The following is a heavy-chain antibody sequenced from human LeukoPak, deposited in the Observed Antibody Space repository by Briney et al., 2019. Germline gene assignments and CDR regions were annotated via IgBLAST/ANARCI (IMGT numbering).Heavy chain of an antibody. CDR2: IYYSGST. D-gene: IGHD2-8*02. CDR1: GGSISSGGYY. J-gene: IGHJ6*02. V-gene: IGHV4-31*03. Sequence: KPSQTLSLTCTVSGGSISSGGYYWSWIRQHPGKGLEWIGYIYYSGSTYYNPSLKSRVTISVDTSKNQFSLKLSSVTAADTAVYYCAGGYGGVYYYYYYGMDVWGQGTTVTVSS. CDR3: AGGYGGVYYYYYYGMDV.